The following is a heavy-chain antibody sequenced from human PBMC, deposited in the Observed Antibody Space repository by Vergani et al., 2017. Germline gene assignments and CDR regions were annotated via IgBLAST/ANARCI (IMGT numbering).Heavy chain of an antibody. CDR2: ISSSSSYI. CDR1: GFTFSSYS. D-gene: IGHD6-13*01. V-gene: IGHV3-21*01. Sequence: EVQLVESGGGLVKPGGSLRLSCAASGFTFSSYSMNWVRQAPGKGLEWDSSISSSSSYIYYADSVKGRFTISRDNAKNSLYLQMNSLRAEDTAVYYCARVMAAAGDFDYWGQGTLVTVSS. J-gene: IGHJ4*02. CDR3: ARVMAAAGDFDY.